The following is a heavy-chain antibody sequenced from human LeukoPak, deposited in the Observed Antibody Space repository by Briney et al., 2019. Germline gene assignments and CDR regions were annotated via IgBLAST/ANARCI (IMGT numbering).Heavy chain of an antibody. D-gene: IGHD3-3*01. Sequence: PSETLSLTCAVYGGSFSGNYWSWIRQPPGKGLEWIGEIYHSGHTNYTPSLKSRVTISVDTAKNQFSLKLSSVTAADTAVYYCARGTRVGFVGGTKRGGGWWFDPWGQGTLVTVSS. CDR1: GGSFSGNY. CDR2: IYHSGHT. CDR3: ARGTRVGFVGGTKRGGGWWFDP. V-gene: IGHV4-34*01. J-gene: IGHJ5*02.